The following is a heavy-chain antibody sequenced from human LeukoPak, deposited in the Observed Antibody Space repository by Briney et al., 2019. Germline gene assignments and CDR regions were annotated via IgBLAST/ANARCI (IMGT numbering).Heavy chain of an antibody. D-gene: IGHD2-15*01. CDR3: AKIEGYSHAFDI. J-gene: IGHJ3*02. CDR2: ISTGGDT. CDR1: GLTFSISA. V-gene: IGHV3-23*01. Sequence: GGSLRLSCTVSGLTFSISAMSWVRQAPGKGLQCVSTISTGGDTYYADSVRGRFTISRDNSKNTLFLQVNSLRAEDTAVYYCAKIEGYSHAFDIWGQGTMVTVSS.